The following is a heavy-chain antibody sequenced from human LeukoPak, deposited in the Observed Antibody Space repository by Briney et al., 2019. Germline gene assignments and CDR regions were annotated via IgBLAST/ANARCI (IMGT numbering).Heavy chain of an antibody. Sequence: KPSETLSLTCAVSGGSISSGGYSWSWIRQPPGKGLEWIGYIYHSGSTYYNPSLKSRVTISVDRSKNQFSLKLSSVTAADTAVYYCARGGVKGSVDYWGQGTLVTVSS. D-gene: IGHD3-10*01. V-gene: IGHV4-30-2*01. CDR1: GGSISSGGYS. CDR2: IYHSGST. J-gene: IGHJ4*02. CDR3: ARGGVKGSVDY.